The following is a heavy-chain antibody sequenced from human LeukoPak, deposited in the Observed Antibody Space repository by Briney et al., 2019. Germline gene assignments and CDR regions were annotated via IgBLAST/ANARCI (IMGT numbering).Heavy chain of an antibody. Sequence: PGGSLRLSCAASGFIFSSYGIHWVRQAPGKGLDWVAFIERDGNNKYYADSVKGRFTISRDNSKNTLFLQMNGLRAEDTAVYYCARDRDYYDSSGPFDYWGQGTLVTVSS. J-gene: IGHJ4*02. D-gene: IGHD3-22*01. V-gene: IGHV3-30*19. CDR1: GFIFSSYG. CDR3: ARDRDYYDSSGPFDY. CDR2: IERDGNNK.